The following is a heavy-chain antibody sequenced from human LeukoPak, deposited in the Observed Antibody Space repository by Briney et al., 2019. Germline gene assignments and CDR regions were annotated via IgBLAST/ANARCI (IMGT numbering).Heavy chain of an antibody. D-gene: IGHD6-19*01. V-gene: IGHV1-2*02. J-gene: IGHJ4*02. CDR2: INPNSGGT. CDR3: ARLGYSSGSDY. Sequence: ASVKVSCKASGYTFSGYYMHWVRQAPGQGLEWMGWINPNSGGTNYAQKLQGRVTMTRDTSISTAYMEVRRLRSDDAAVYYCARLGYSSGSDYWGQGTLVTVPS. CDR1: GYTFSGYY.